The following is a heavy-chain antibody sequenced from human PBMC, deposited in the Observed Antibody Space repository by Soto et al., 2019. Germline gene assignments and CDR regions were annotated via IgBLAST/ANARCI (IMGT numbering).Heavy chain of an antibody. D-gene: IGHD3-22*01. CDR2: IIPIFGTA. CDR3: AREMGRYYDSSGYHGAFAEYFQH. J-gene: IGHJ1*01. V-gene: IGHV1-69*01. Sequence: QVQLVQSGAEVKTPGSSVKVSCKASGGTFSSYAMSWVRQAPGQGLEWMGGIIPIFGTANYAQKFQGRVTITADEPTSTAYMELSSLRSEDTALYYCAREMGRYYDSSGYHGAFAEYFQHWGQGTLVTVSS. CDR1: GGTFSSYA.